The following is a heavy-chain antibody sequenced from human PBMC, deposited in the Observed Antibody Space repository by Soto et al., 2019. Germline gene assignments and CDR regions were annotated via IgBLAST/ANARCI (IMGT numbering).Heavy chain of an antibody. Sequence: EVQLLESGGGLVQPGESLRLSCAASGFSFSTYAMTWVRQAPGKGLEWVSAITGSGGRTYAADSVKGRFTISRDNSKNTLCLQMNSLRDDDTALYYCARGYYYNSGRRIPDAFDIWGQGTMVTVSS. D-gene: IGHD3-10*01. CDR3: ARGYYYNSGRRIPDAFDI. J-gene: IGHJ3*02. CDR2: ITGSGGRT. V-gene: IGHV3-23*01. CDR1: GFSFSTYA.